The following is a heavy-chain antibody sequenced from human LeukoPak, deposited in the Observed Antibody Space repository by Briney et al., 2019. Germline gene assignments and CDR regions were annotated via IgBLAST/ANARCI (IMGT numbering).Heavy chain of an antibody. Sequence: GGSLRLSCAASGFSFSSYAMSWVRQAPGKGLEWVSAISGSGGGTYYADSVKGRFTISRDNSKNTLYLQMNSLRAEDTAVYYCAKDETWIQLWFDYWGQGTLVTVSS. CDR2: ISGSGGGT. J-gene: IGHJ4*02. D-gene: IGHD5-18*01. CDR3: AKDETWIQLWFDY. CDR1: GFSFSSYA. V-gene: IGHV3-23*01.